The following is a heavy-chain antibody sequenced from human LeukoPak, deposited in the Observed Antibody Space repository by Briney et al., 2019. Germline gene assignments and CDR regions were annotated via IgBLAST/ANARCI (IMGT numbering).Heavy chain of an antibody. J-gene: IGHJ4*02. CDR2: ISHSGS. CDR1: GASISSYY. CDR3: ARDTSWYTGYDGGLDY. V-gene: IGHV4-59*01. D-gene: IGHD5-12*01. Sequence: SETLSLTCTVSGASISSYYWNWIRQSPGKGLEWIGYISHSGSDYNPSLKSRVTISIDTSKNQFSLKLSSVTAADTAFYYCARDTSWYTGYDGGLDYWGQGTQVAVSS.